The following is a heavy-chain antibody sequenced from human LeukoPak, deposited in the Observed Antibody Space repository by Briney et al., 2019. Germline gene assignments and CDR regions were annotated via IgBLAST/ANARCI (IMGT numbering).Heavy chain of an antibody. CDR2: TYYRSTWYN. J-gene: IGHJ5*02. Sequence: SQTLSLTCAISGDRVSSDSVTWNWIRQSPSRGLEWLGRTYYRSTWYNDYAVSVRGRITVNPDTSKNQFSLHLNSVTPEDTAVYYCARRLTQYDCFDPWGRGILVTVSS. D-gene: IGHD2-2*01. CDR3: ARRLTQYDCFDP. CDR1: GDRVSSDSVT. V-gene: IGHV6-1*01.